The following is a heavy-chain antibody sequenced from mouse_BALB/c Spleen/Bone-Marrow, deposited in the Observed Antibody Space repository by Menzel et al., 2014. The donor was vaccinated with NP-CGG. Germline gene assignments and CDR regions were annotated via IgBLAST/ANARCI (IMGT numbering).Heavy chain of an antibody. CDR1: GFTFGDYY. J-gene: IGHJ4*01. Sequence: EVKVEESGGGLVQPGGSLKLSCATSGFTFGDYYMYWVRQTPEKRLEWVAYISNGGGSTYYPDTVKGRFTISRDNAKNTLYLQMSRLKSEDTAMYYCARGGIYYGMDYWGQGTSVTVSS. CDR3: ARGGIYYGMDY. CDR2: ISNGGGST. V-gene: IGHV5-12*02.